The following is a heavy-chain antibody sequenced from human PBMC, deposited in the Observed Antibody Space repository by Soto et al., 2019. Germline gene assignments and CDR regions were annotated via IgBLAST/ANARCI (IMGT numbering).Heavy chain of an antibody. V-gene: IGHV4-4*02. CDR2: IYHSGST. J-gene: IGHJ5*02. D-gene: IGHD5-12*01. CDR1: GGSISSSNW. CDR3: ARGWLQLPIWFDP. Sequence: QVQLQESGPGLVKPSGTLSLTCAVSGGSISSSNWWSWVRQPPGKGLERIGEIYHSGSTNYNPSLKSLVTISVDKSKNQFCLKLSSVTAADTAVYYCARGWLQLPIWFDPWGQGTLVTVSS.